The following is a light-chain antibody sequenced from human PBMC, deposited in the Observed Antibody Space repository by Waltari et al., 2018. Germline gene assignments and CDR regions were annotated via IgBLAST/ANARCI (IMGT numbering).Light chain of an antibody. Sequence: SYGLTQPPSVSVSPVQTARITCGVYNIGSISVHWDQKRPGQTPVLVMYYDRDRPAGIPERFAGSNSGSTATLTISRVEAGDEADYYCHVWDSGSLRVFGGGTKLTVL. CDR1: NIGSIS. V-gene: IGLV3-21*04. CDR3: HVWDSGSLRV. CDR2: YDR. J-gene: IGLJ3*02.